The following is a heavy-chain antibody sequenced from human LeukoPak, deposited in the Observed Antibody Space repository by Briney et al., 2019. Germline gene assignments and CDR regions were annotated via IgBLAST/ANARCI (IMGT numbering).Heavy chain of an antibody. V-gene: IGHV4-39*07. CDR1: GGSISISNYY. CDR3: ARALEGGSYVPLDY. Sequence: MASETLSLTCTVSGGSISISNYYWGWIRQPPGKGLEWIGSIYHSGSTYYNPSLKSRVTISVDTSKNQFSLKLSSVTAADTAVYYCARALEGGSYVPLDYWGQGTLVTVSS. CDR2: IYHSGST. D-gene: IGHD1-26*01. J-gene: IGHJ4*02.